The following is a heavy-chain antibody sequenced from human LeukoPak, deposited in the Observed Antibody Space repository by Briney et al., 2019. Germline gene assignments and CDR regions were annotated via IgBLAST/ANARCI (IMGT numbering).Heavy chain of an antibody. V-gene: IGHV3-74*01. Sequence: GGSLRLSCAASGFTFSSYWMHWVRQAPGKGLVWVSRIDNDGRGASYADSVKGRFTISRDNAKNRLYLQMNSLRAEDTAVYYCASLNYGPDYWGQGTLVTVSS. D-gene: IGHD3-16*01. CDR3: ASLNYGPDY. CDR2: IDNDGRGA. CDR1: GFTFSSYW. J-gene: IGHJ4*02.